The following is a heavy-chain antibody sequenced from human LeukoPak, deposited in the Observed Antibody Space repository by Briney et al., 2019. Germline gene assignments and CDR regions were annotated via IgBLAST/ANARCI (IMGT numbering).Heavy chain of an antibody. J-gene: IGHJ4*02. CDR1: GDSISSSIFY. V-gene: IGHV4-39*01. CDR3: ARQSLIVQVPAARALLDY. CDR2: IYHSGNT. D-gene: IGHD2-2*01. Sequence: PSETLSLTCTVSGDSISSSIFYWGWIRQPPGKGLEWIGNIYHSGNTYYNPSPKSRVTISVDTSKNQFSLKLTSVTAADTAVYYCARQSLIVQVPAARALLDYWGQGTLVTVSS.